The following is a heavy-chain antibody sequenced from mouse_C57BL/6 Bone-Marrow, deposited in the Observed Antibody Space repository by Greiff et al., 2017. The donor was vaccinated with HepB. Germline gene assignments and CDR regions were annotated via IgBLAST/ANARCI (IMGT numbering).Heavy chain of an antibody. D-gene: IGHD1-1*01. Sequence: VHLPPPFSALVPPLASVPLSCPASVYTFTSYWLPWVTQRPGQGLEWIGMLHPNSGSTNYNEKFKSKATLTVDKSSSTAYMQLSSLTSEDSAVYYCARSRYYGRRSAMDYWGQGTSVTVSS. CDR1: VYTFTSYW. CDR3: ARSRYYGRRSAMDY. J-gene: IGHJ4*01. V-gene: IGHV1-64*01. CDR2: LHPNSGST.